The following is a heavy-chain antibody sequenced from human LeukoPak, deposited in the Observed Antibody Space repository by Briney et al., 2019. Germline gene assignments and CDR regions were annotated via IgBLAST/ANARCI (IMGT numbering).Heavy chain of an antibody. CDR1: GYTFTNHY. CDR3: ARDNSIGDRGWWFDP. Sequence: ASVKVSCKASGYTFTNHYMHWVRQAPGQGLEGMGLINPSGGSTLYAGRFQDRIIMSRDRSTETDYMELSSLSSEDTAVYYCARDNSIGDRGWWFDPWGQGTLVTVSS. CDR2: INPSGGST. V-gene: IGHV1-46*01. J-gene: IGHJ5*02. D-gene: IGHD4-23*01.